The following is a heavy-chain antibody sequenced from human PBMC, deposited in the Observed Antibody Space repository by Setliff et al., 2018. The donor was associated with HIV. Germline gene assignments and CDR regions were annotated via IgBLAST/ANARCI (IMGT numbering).Heavy chain of an antibody. Sequence: PGGSLRLSCAASGFTFSSYWMSWVRQAPGKGLEWVANIKQDGSEKYYVDSVKGRFTISRDNAKNSLYLQMNSLRAEDTAVYYCASHFGYCSSGSCLGLISYWGQGTLVTVSS. V-gene: IGHV3-7*05. CDR1: GFTFSSYW. D-gene: IGHD2-15*01. J-gene: IGHJ4*02. CDR2: IKQDGSEK. CDR3: ASHFGYCSSGSCLGLISY.